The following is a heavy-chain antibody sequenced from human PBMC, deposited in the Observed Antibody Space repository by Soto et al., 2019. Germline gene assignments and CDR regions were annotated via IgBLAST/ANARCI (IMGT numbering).Heavy chain of an antibody. CDR2: ISYDGSNT. J-gene: IGHJ4*02. CDR3: AKEGGLSGSYYISSSYYFDY. V-gene: IGHV3-30*18. CDR1: GFTFSSYA. Sequence: GGSLRLSCAASGFTFSSYAMNWVRQAPGKGLEWVAIISYDGSNTYYADSVKGRFTISRDNSKNTLYLQMNSLRAEDTSVYYCAKEGGLSGSYYISSSYYFDYWGQGTLVTVSS. D-gene: IGHD1-26*01.